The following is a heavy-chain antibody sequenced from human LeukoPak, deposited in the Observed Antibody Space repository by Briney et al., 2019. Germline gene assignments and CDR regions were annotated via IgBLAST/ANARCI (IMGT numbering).Heavy chain of an antibody. J-gene: IGHJ6*03. Sequence: PSETLSLTCTVSGGSINSSYYYWGWIRQPPVKGLEWIGSIYYSGSTYYNPSLKRRVTISVDTSQNQFSLKLSSVTAADTAAYYCARRGGIIRGVASYYYMDVWGKGTTVTISS. CDR2: IYYSGST. CDR1: GGSINSSYYY. V-gene: IGHV4-39*01. CDR3: ARRGGIIRGVASYYYMDV. D-gene: IGHD3-10*01.